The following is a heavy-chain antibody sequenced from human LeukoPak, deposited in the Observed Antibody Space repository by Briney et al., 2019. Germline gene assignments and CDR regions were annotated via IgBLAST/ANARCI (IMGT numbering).Heavy chain of an antibody. CDR2: IYNGGDT. CDR3: ARGRPGGSYLDFDY. D-gene: IGHD1-26*01. Sequence: GGSLRLSCAVSGFSVSNNFMSWVRQAPGKGLEWVSVIYNGGDTYYADSVKGRFTISKDNSKNTLYLQVNSLRAEDTAFYYCARGRPGGSYLDFDYWGQGTLVTVSS. CDR1: GFSVSNNF. V-gene: IGHV3-66*01. J-gene: IGHJ4*02.